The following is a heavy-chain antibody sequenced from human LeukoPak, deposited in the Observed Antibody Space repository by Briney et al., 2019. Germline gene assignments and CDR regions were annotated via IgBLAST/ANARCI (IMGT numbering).Heavy chain of an antibody. CDR2: IKSDGSST. CDR1: GFTFSSHC. D-gene: IGHD2-21*02. V-gene: IGHV3-74*01. J-gene: IGHJ3*02. CDR3: ARESVTDISRQSDAFDI. Sequence: GGSLRLSCAASGFTFSSHCMHWVRQAPGKGLVWVSRIKSDGSSTGYAESVKGRFTISRDNAKNTLYLQMNNLRVEDTAVYYCARESVTDISRQSDAFDIWGQGTMVTVS.